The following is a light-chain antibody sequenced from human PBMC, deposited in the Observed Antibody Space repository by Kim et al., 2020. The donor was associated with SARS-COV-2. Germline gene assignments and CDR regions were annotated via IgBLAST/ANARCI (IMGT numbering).Light chain of an antibody. CDR3: QQYNNWPLT. Sequence: VSPEERPSRNCMASRSVSSNLAWYQQKPGQAPRLLIYGASTRATGIPARFSGSGSGTEFTLTISSLQSEDFAVYYCQQYNNWPLTFGGGTKVDIK. J-gene: IGKJ4*01. CDR1: RSVSSN. V-gene: IGKV3-15*01. CDR2: GAS.